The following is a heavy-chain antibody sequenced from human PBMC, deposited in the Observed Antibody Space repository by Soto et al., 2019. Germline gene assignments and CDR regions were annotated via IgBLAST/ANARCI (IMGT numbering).Heavy chain of an antibody. CDR3: AKERWAAAGTPTLDY. CDR1: EFTFSSYA. J-gene: IGHJ4*02. D-gene: IGHD6-13*01. CDR2: ISGGTSST. Sequence: EVQLLESGGGLVQPGGSLRLSCADSEFTFSSYALSWVRQAPGKGLEWVSAISGGTSSTYYADSVKGRFTISRDNSKNTLYLQMNSLRAEDTAVYYCAKERWAAAGTPTLDYWGQGTLVTVSS. V-gene: IGHV3-23*01.